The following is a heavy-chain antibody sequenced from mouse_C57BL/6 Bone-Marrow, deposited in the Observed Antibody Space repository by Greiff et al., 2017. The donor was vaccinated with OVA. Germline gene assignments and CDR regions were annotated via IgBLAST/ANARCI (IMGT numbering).Heavy chain of an antibody. CDR3: AREDYGWDFDV. CDR2: IYPGDGDT. D-gene: IGHD1-1*01. CDR1: GYAFSSSW. Sequence: VQLQQSGPELVKPGASVKISCKASGYAFSSSWMNWVKQRPGKGLEWIGRIYPGDGDTNYNGKFKGKATLTADKSSSTAYMQLSSLTSEDSAVYFCAREDYGWDFDVWGTGTTVTVSS. J-gene: IGHJ1*03. V-gene: IGHV1-82*01.